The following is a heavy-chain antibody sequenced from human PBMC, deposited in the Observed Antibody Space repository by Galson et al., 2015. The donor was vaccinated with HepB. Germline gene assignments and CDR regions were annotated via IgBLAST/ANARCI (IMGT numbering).Heavy chain of an antibody. V-gene: IGHV4-39*01. D-gene: IGHD4-17*01. CDR3: AGQAADYGDYVFLGY. J-gene: IGHJ4*02. CDR1: GGSTSSSSYY. Sequence: SETLSLTCTVSGGSTSSSSYYWGWIRQPPGKGLEWIGSIYYSGSTYYNPSLKSRVTISVDTSKNQFSLKLSSVTAADTAVYYCAGQAADYGDYVFLGYWGQGTLVTVSS. CDR2: IYYSGST.